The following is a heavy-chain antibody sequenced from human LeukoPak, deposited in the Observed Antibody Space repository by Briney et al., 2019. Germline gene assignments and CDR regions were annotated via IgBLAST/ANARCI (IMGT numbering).Heavy chain of an antibody. Sequence: PSETLSLTCTVSGGSFSSYYWSWIRQPPWKGLEWIGYIYYGGSTNYNPSLKSRVTISVDTSKSQFSLKLSSVTAADTAVYYCAREAPGYHDSSSHGYYFDYWGQGTLVTVSS. CDR3: AREAPGYHDSSSHGYYFDY. CDR2: IYYGGST. J-gene: IGHJ4*02. CDR1: GGSFSSYY. D-gene: IGHD3-22*01. V-gene: IGHV4-59*01.